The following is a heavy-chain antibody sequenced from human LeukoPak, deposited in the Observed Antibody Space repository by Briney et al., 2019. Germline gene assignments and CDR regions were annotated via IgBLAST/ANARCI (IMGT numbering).Heavy chain of an antibody. V-gene: IGHV4-34*01. J-gene: IGHJ5*02. CDR3: ARGLSIDGSRYNWFDP. CDR1: GGSFSGYY. Sequence: PSETLSLTCAVYGGSFSGYYWRWIRQPPGKGLKWIGEINHGGGTNYNPSLKNRLTISVVTSKNQVSLNLSSVTAADTAVYYCARGLSIDGSRYNWFDPWGQGTLVTVSS. D-gene: IGHD3-10*01. CDR2: INHGGGT.